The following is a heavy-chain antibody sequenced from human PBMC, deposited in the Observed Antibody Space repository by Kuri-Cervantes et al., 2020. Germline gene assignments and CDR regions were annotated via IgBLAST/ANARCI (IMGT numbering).Heavy chain of an antibody. V-gene: IGHV4-4*02. J-gene: IGHJ6*02. CDR1: GFTVSSNY. CDR2: IYHSGST. Sequence: GSLRLSCAASGFTVSSNYMSWVRQAPGKGLEWIGEIYHSGSTNYNPSLKSRVTISVDKSKNQFSLKLSSVTAADTAVYYCASLNWGEYYYYGMDVWGQGTTVTVSS. D-gene: IGHD7-27*01. CDR3: ASLNWGEYYYYGMDV.